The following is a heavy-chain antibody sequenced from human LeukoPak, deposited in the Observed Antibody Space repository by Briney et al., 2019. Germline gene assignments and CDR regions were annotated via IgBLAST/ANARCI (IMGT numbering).Heavy chain of an antibody. V-gene: IGHV3-7*01. Sequence: GGSLRLSCAASGFTFSSYWMSWGRQAPGKGLEWVANINQDGSEKYYVDSVKGRFTISRDNAKNSLDLQMNSLRAEDTTVYYCARVASYAFDIWGQGTMLTVSS. J-gene: IGHJ3*02. CDR3: ARVASYAFDI. CDR2: INQDGSEK. CDR1: GFTFSSYW.